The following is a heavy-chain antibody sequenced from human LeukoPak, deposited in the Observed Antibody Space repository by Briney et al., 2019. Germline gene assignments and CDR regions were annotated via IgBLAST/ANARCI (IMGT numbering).Heavy chain of an antibody. Sequence: GGTLRLSCAASGVTFSDYYMSWIRQAPGKGLEWLSYISSSGSTIYYADSVKGRFTISRDNAKNSLYLQMNSLRAEDTAVYYCARTYYEDRLDWDVWGQGTTVTVSS. J-gene: IGHJ6*02. CDR1: GVTFSDYY. V-gene: IGHV3-11*01. CDR3: ARTYYEDRLDWDV. D-gene: IGHD3-22*01. CDR2: ISSSGSTI.